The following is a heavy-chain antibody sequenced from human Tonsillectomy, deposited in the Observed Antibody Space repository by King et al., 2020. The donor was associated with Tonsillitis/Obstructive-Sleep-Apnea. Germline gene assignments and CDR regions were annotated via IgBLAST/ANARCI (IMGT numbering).Heavy chain of an antibody. J-gene: IGHJ6*03. CDR3: AKVLRDHYDRSGRPRYYYYMDV. CDR2: ISGSVGST. V-gene: IGHV3-23*04. D-gene: IGHD3-22*01. CDR1: GFTFSSYA. Sequence: VQLVESGGGLVQPGGSLRLSCAASGFTFSSYAMIWVRQAPGKGLEWVSAISGSVGSTYYADSVKGRFTISRDNSKNTLYLQMNSLGAEDTAVYYCAKVLRDHYDRSGRPRYYYYMDVWGKGTTVTVSS.